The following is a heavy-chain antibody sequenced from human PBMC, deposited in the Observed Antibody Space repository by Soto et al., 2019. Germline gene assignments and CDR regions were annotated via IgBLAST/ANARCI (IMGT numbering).Heavy chain of an antibody. J-gene: IGHJ4*02. CDR3: ARVPTPYDYVWGSYPSFYFDY. D-gene: IGHD3-16*02. CDR2: IIPIFGTA. CDR1: GGTFSSYA. V-gene: IGHV1-69*06. Sequence: SVKVSCKASGGTFSSYAISWVRQAPGQGLEWMGGIIPIFGTANYAQKFQGRVTITADKSTSTAYMELSSLRSEDTAVYYCARVPTPYDYVWGSYPSFYFDYWGQGTLVTVSS.